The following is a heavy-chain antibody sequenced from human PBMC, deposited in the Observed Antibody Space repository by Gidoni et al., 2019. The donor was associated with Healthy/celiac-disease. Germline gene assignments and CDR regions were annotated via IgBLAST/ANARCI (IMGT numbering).Heavy chain of an antibody. Sequence: EVQLVQSGAEVKKPGESLRISWKGSGYSFTSYWISWVRQMPGKGLEWMGRIDPSDSYTNYSPSFQGHVTISADKSISTAYLQWSSLKASDTAMYYCATQRVFSGSYYAFDIWGQGTMVTVSS. CDR2: IDPSDSYT. CDR3: ATQRVFSGSYYAFDI. D-gene: IGHD1-26*01. CDR1: GYSFTSYW. V-gene: IGHV5-10-1*03. J-gene: IGHJ3*02.